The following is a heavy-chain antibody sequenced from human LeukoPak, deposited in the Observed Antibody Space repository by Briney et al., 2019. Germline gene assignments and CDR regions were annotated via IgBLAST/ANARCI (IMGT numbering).Heavy chain of an antibody. CDR3: ARPRYSSGWYVY. CDR2: MNLNSGNT. Sequence: ASLKVSCKASGYTFTSYDINWVRQATGQGLEWMGWMNLNSGNTGYAQKFQGRVTMTRNTSISTAYMELSSLRSEDTAVYYCARPRYSSGWYVYWGQGTLVTVSS. CDR1: GYTFTSYD. J-gene: IGHJ4*02. V-gene: IGHV1-8*01. D-gene: IGHD6-19*01.